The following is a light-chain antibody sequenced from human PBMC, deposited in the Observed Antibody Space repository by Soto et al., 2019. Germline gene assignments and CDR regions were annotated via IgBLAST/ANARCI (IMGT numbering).Light chain of an antibody. CDR3: QHCNNWPRT. CDR1: QSVSSN. J-gene: IGKJ1*01. V-gene: IGKV3-15*01. Sequence: EIVMTQSPATLSVSPGERATLSCRASQSVSSNLAWYQQKPGHAPRLLIYGASTRATGIPARFSGSGSGTEFTLTISSLQSEDFAVYYCQHCNNWPRTFGQGTKVEIK. CDR2: GAS.